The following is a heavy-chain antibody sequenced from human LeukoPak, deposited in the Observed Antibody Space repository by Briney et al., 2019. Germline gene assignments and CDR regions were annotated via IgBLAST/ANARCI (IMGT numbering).Heavy chain of an antibody. V-gene: IGHV4-39*01. CDR3: ARHISPGSGYSYGFFFGNWFDP. J-gene: IGHJ5*02. CDR1: GGAVSSGTYY. D-gene: IGHD5-18*01. Sequence: SETLSLTCSVSGGAVSSGTYYWDWVRQTREMGLEWIGTISHSGITDYNPSLKSRVTISVDTSKNQFSLKLTSVTAADTAVYYCARHISPGSGYSYGFFFGNWFDPWGQGTLVTVSS. CDR2: ISHSGIT.